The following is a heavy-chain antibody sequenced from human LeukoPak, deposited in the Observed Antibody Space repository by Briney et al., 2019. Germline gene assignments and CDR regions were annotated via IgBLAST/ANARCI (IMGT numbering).Heavy chain of an antibody. CDR1: GFTFSSYA. CDR2: ISGSGDST. D-gene: IGHD6-13*01. J-gene: IGHJ4*02. V-gene: IGHV3-23*01. Sequence: PGGSLRLSCAASGFTFSSYAMSWVRQAPGKGLEWVSAISGSGDSTYYADSVKGRLTISRDNSKNTLYLQMNSLRVEDTAVYHCAKGGGWEQQPYDYWGQGTLVTVSS. CDR3: AKGGGWEQQPYDY.